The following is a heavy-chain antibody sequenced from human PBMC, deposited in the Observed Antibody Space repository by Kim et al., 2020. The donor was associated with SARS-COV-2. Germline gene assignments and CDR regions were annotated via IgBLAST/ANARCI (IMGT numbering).Heavy chain of an antibody. CDR3: AKDMVVVTAIPGYYYGMDV. D-gene: IGHD2-21*02. CDR2: ISWNSGSI. Sequence: GGSLRLSCAASGFTFDDYAMHWVRQAPGKGLEWVSGISWNSGSIGYADSVKGRFTISRDNAKNSLYLQMNSLRAEDTALYYCAKDMVVVTAIPGYYYGMDVWGQGTTVTVSS. V-gene: IGHV3-9*01. J-gene: IGHJ6*02. CDR1: GFTFDDYA.